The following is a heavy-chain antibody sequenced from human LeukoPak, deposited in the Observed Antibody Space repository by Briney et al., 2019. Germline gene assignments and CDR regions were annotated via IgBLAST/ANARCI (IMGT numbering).Heavy chain of an antibody. V-gene: IGHV3-74*01. CDR1: GFTFSSYW. Sequence: GGSLRLSFAASGFTFSSYWMHWVRQAPGKGLVWVSRINSDGRSTSYADSVKGRFTISRDNAKNTLYLQMNSLRAEDTDVYYCARDLDSSGWYGTFDYWGQGTLVTVSS. J-gene: IGHJ4*02. CDR2: INSDGRST. CDR3: ARDLDSSGWYGTFDY. D-gene: IGHD6-19*01.